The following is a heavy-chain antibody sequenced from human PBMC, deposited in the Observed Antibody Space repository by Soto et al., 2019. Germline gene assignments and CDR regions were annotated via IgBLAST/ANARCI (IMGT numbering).Heavy chain of an antibody. CDR2: IKKDGSEK. J-gene: IGHJ4*02. CDR3: ARVAVDTGYRPFDY. D-gene: IGHD5-18*01. CDR1: GFTFNDHW. V-gene: IGHV3-7*05. Sequence: GGSLRLSCAASGFTFNDHWMTWVRQAPGKGLEWVADIKKDGSEKKYVDSVKGRFTISRDNAKNSLYLQMNSLRPEDTAVYYCARVAVDTGYRPFDYWGQGTPVTVSS.